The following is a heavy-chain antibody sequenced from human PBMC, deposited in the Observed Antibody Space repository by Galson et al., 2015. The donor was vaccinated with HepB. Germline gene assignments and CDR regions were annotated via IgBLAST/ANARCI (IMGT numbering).Heavy chain of an antibody. CDR2: IKQDGSEK. CDR3: ARSPSQQLGRDYYYYYGMDV. D-gene: IGHD6-13*01. Sequence: SLRLSCAASGFTFSSYWMSWVHQAPGKGLEWVANIKQDGSEKYYVDSVKGRFTISRDNAKNSLYLQMNSLRAEDTAVYYCARSPSQQLGRDYYYYYGMDVWGQGTTVTVSS. J-gene: IGHJ6*02. V-gene: IGHV3-7*03. CDR1: GFTFSSYW.